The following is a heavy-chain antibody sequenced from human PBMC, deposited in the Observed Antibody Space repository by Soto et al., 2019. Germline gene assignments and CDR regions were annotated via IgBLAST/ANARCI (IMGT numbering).Heavy chain of an antibody. Sequence: PGGSLRLSCAASGFTFSSYGMHWVRQAPGKGLEWVAVISYDGSNKYYADSVKGRFTISRDNSKNTLYLQMNSLRAEDTAVYYCAKYSSSWYVDYWGPGTLVTVSS. CDR2: ISYDGSNK. CDR3: AKYSSSWYVDY. V-gene: IGHV3-30*18. D-gene: IGHD6-13*01. J-gene: IGHJ4*02. CDR1: GFTFSSYG.